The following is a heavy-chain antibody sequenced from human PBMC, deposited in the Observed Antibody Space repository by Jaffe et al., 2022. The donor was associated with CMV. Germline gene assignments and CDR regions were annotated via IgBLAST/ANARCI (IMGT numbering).Heavy chain of an antibody. CDR1: GFTFSSYA. CDR2: VIGSGVGT. Sequence: EVQLLESGGGLVQPGGSLRLSCAASGFTFSSYAMIWVRQAPGKGLEWVSSVIGSGVGTYYADSVKGRFTISRDNSKNTLYLQMNSLRAEDTAVYYCAQGGDYGDYGPLDYWGQGTLVTVSS. V-gene: IGHV3-23*01. CDR3: AQGGDYGDYGPLDY. D-gene: IGHD4-17*01. J-gene: IGHJ4*02.